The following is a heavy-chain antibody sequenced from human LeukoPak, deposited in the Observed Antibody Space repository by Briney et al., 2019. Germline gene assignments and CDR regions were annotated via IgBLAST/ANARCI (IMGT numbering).Heavy chain of an antibody. CDR3: ARVYYDFWSGYPGFGSKYYFDY. CDR2: INSDGSST. Sequence: GGSLRLSCAASGFTFSSYWMHWVRHAPGKGLVWVSRINSDGSSTSYADSVKGRFTISRDNAKNMLYLQMNSLRAEDTAVYYCARVYYDFWSGYPGFGSKYYFDYWGQGTLVTVSS. V-gene: IGHV3-74*01. J-gene: IGHJ4*02. D-gene: IGHD3-3*01. CDR1: GFTFSSYW.